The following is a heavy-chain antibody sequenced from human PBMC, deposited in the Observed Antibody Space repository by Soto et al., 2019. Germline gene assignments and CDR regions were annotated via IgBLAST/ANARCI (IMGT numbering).Heavy chain of an antibody. CDR2: VIPLFDTA. CDR1: GGIFTNNA. V-gene: IGHV1-69*01. Sequence: QVQVVQSGAEVKKPGSSVKVSCTVSGGIFTNNAISWVRQAPGQGLEWFGGVIPLFDTAYYAQIFRGRLKISADGATTTAYIELSGLTSAYTAVYFCATGGHNDGYNFYHGMDVWGQGTKVTVS. D-gene: IGHD5-18*01. J-gene: IGHJ6*02. CDR3: ATGGHNDGYNFYHGMDV.